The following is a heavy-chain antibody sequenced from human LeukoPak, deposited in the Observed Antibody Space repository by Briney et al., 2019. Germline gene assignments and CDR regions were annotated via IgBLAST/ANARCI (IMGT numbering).Heavy chain of an antibody. Sequence: GASVKVSCKASGYTFNHNYLHWVRQAPVQGLEWMGWINPNNPATHSSHKFQGRVTMTSDSSISTVYLEVNRLKPDDTAVYFCARVRDYSNSPFNWFDAWGQGTLVIVSS. V-gene: IGHV1-2*07. J-gene: IGHJ5*02. CDR2: INPNNPAT. CDR3: ARVRDYSNSPFNWFDA. D-gene: IGHD6-6*01. CDR1: GYTFNHNY.